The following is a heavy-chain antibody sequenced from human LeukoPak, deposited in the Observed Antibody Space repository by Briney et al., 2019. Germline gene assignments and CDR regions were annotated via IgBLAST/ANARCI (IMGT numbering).Heavy chain of an antibody. CDR2: VSYSGST. Sequence: SETLSLTCTVSGGPIKSHYWNWIRQPPGKGLEWIGYVSYSGSTNYNPSLKSRVSISVDTSKNQFFLKLSSVTAADTAVYYCARPSSDWDMGPFDYWGQGTLVTVSS. J-gene: IGHJ4*02. D-gene: IGHD6-19*01. V-gene: IGHV4-59*08. CDR1: GGPIKSHY. CDR3: ARPSSDWDMGPFDY.